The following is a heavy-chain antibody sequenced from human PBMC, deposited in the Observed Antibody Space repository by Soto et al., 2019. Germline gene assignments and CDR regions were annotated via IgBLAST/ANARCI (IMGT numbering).Heavy chain of an antibody. CDR2: ISYDSSNK. Sequence: VQLLESGGGLIQPGGSLRLSCAASGFTFSYGIHWLRQAPGKGLEWVAYISYDSSNKFYGYSVKGRFTISRDNSKNTQFLQMNSLRAEDTAVYYCAKLVIGYCSGNTCDDYWGQGTLVAVSS. CDR3: AKLVIGYCSGNTCDDY. CDR1: GFTFSYG. V-gene: IGHV3-30*18. D-gene: IGHD2-15*01. J-gene: IGHJ4*02.